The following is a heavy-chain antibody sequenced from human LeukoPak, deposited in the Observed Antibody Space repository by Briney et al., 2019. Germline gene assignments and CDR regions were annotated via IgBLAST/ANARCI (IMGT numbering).Heavy chain of an antibody. D-gene: IGHD6-6*01. Sequence: GASVKVSCKASGGTFSSYAISWVRQAPGHGLEWMGGIIPIFGIANYAQKFQGRVTITADKSTRTAYMELSSLRSEDTAVYYWARAPYSSSSGKTDYWGQGTLVTVSS. CDR3: ARAPYSSSSGKTDY. V-gene: IGHV1-69*10. J-gene: IGHJ4*02. CDR2: IIPIFGIA. CDR1: GGTFSSYA.